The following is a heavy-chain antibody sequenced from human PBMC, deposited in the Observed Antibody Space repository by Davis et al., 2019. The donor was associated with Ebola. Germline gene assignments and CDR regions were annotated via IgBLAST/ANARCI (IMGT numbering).Heavy chain of an antibody. J-gene: IGHJ3*02. CDR1: GFTVRSTY. CDR2: VSSGSAYI. V-gene: IGHV3-21*01. CDR3: ARRMVTMGFDI. Sequence: PGGSLRLSCAASGFTVRSTYMSWVRQAPGRGLEWISSVSSGSAYIFYADSVKGRFTISRDNAENTLFLQMSSLRAEDTGVYYCARRMVTMGFDIWGQGTMVTVSS. D-gene: IGHD4/OR15-4a*01.